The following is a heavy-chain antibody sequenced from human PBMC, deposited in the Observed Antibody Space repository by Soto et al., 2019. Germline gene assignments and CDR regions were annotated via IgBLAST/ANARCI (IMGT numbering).Heavy chain of an antibody. J-gene: IGHJ4*02. CDR3: ARDRVGRGSSLYFDY. CDR2: ISYDGSNK. CDR1: GFTFSSYA. Sequence: PGGSLRLSCAASGFTFSSYAMHWVRQAPGKGLEWVAVISYDGSNKYYADSMKGRFTISRGNSKNTLYLQMNSLRAEDTAVYYCARDRVGRGSSLYFDYWGQGTLVTVSS. D-gene: IGHD6-13*01. V-gene: IGHV3-30-3*01.